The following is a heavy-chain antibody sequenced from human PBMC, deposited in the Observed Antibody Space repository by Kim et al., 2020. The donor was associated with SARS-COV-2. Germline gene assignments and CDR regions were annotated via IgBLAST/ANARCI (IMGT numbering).Heavy chain of an antibody. CDR2: ISAHTGHT. CDR1: GYTFTSYG. D-gene: IGHD2-21*02. V-gene: IGHV1-18*01. CDR3: ARVYCGGDCYLSYFDY. J-gene: IGHJ4*02. Sequence: ASVKVSCKASGYTFTSYGISWVRQAPGQGLEWMGWISAHTGHTKYAQKVQGRVTMTTDTSTSTAYMEVRSLRSDDTAVYYCARVYCGGDCYLSYFDYWGQGSLVTVSS.